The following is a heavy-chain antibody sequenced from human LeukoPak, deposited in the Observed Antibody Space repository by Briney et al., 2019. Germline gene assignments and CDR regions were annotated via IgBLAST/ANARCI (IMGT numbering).Heavy chain of an antibody. D-gene: IGHD3-3*01. Sequence: SETLSLTCAVYGGSFSGYYWSWIRQPPGKGLEWIGEINHSGSTNYNPSLKSRVTISVDTSKNQFSLKLSSVTAADTAVYYCARGSSYYDFWSGHRHFDYWGQGTLVTVSS. CDR2: INHSGST. CDR3: ARGSSYYDFWSGHRHFDY. V-gene: IGHV4-34*01. J-gene: IGHJ4*02. CDR1: GGSFSGYY.